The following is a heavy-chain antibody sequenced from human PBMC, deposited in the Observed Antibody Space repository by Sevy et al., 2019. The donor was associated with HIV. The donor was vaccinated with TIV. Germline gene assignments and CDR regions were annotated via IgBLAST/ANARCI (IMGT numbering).Heavy chain of an antibody. J-gene: IGHJ4*02. CDR3: ARMAYDSSGYFDY. V-gene: IGHV4-39*01. CDR2: IYYSGST. Sequence: SETPSLTCTVSGGSISSSSYYWGWIRQPPGKGLEWIGSIYYSGSTYYNPSLKSRVTISVDTSKNQFSLKLSSVTAADTAVYYCARMAYDSSGYFDYWGQGTLVTVSS. CDR1: GGSISSSSYY. D-gene: IGHD3-22*01.